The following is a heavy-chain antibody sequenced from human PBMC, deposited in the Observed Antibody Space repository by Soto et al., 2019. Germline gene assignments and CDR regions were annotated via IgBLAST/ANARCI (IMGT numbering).Heavy chain of an antibody. D-gene: IGHD3-3*01. V-gene: IGHV5-51*01. Sequence: GESLKISCKGSGYSFTSYWIGWVRQMPGKGLEWMGIIYPGDSDTRYSPSFQGQVTISADKSISTAYLQWSSLKASDTAMYYCARQHDFWSGYYTNWFDPWGQGTLVIVSS. J-gene: IGHJ5*02. CDR1: GYSFTSYW. CDR2: IYPGDSDT. CDR3: ARQHDFWSGYYTNWFDP.